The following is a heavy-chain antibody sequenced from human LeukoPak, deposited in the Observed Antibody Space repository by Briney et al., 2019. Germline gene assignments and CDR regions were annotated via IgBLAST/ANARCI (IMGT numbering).Heavy chain of an antibody. V-gene: IGHV3-23*01. J-gene: IGHJ4*02. CDR3: AKDSHWILFDD. CDR2: IGGSGTRT. D-gene: IGHD2-2*03. Sequence: GGSLRLSCSASGFTFTTYGMNWVRQPPGRGLEWVSGIGGSGTRTYYADSVKGRFTISRDNSKNTLYLQMNSLREEDTAVYYCAKDSHWILFDDWGQGTLVTVSS. CDR1: GFTFTTYG.